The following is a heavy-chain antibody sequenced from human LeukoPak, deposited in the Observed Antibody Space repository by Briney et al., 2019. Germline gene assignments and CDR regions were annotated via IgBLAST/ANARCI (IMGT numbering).Heavy chain of an antibody. V-gene: IGHV4-39*01. D-gene: IGHD6-19*01. CDR3: ARLSPPEMTVAGWDY. CDR2: IHYTGST. J-gene: IGHJ4*02. Sequence: PSETLSLTCSVSGGSISSSNYYWGWIRQPPGKGREWIATIHYTGSTYYNLSLKSRVTISIDTSKNQFSLKLNSATAADRAVYYCARLSPPEMTVAGWDYWGQGTLVTVSS. CDR1: GGSISSSNYY.